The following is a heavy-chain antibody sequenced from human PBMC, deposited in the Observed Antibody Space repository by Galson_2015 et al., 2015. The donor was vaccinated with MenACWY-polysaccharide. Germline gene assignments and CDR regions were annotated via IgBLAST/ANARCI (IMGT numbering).Heavy chain of an antibody. V-gene: IGHV3-7*01. CDR3: ARPKGDY. J-gene: IGHJ4*02. CDR2: IKQGGSDK. Sequence: SLRLSCAASGFTFSNYWMSWVRQSPGKGLEWVANIKQGGSDKNYVDSVKGRFTISRDNAKNSLYLQMNSLRAEDTAVYYCARPKGDYWGQGILVTVSS. CDR1: GFTFSNYW.